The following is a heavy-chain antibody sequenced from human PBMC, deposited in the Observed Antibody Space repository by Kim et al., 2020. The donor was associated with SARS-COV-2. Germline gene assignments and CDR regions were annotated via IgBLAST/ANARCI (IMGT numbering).Heavy chain of an antibody. V-gene: IGHV3-30*04. CDR1: GFTFSSFA. Sequence: GGSLRLSCAASGFTFSSFAMHWVRQAPGKGLEWVANISYDGNDKFYADSVKGRFTISRDNSKNTLYLQMNSLRAEDTAVYYCARDADYTRRRGGGYFDHWGQGTLVTVSS. D-gene: IGHD2-2*02. CDR2: ISYDGNDK. J-gene: IGHJ4*02. CDR3: ARDADYTRRRGGGYFDH.